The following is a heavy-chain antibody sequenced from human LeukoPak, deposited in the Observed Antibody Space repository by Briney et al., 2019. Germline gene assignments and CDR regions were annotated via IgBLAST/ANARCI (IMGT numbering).Heavy chain of an antibody. CDR1: GFTFSSYA. J-gene: IGHJ6*02. D-gene: IGHD6-19*01. CDR2: ISGSGGST. Sequence: GGSLRLSCAASGFTFSSYAMSWVRQAPGKGLEWVSAISGSGGSTYYADSVKGRFTISRDNSKNTLYLQMNSLRAEDTAVYYCAKDLLGSSGWYDRTYYYYGMDVWGQGTTVTVSS. V-gene: IGHV3-23*01. CDR3: AKDLLGSSGWYDRTYYYYGMDV.